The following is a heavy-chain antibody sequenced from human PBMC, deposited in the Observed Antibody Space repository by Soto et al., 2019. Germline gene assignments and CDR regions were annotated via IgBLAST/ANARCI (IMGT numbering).Heavy chain of an antibody. CDR3: AASIFYYGMDV. CDR2: IYPGDSDT. Sequence: GESLKISCKGSGYSFTSYWIGWVRQMPGKGLEWMGIIYPGDSDTKYNPSFQGQVTISADKSITTTYLRWTSLEASDTAIYYCAASIFYYGMDVWGQGTTVTVSS. CDR1: GYSFTSYW. V-gene: IGHV5-51*01. J-gene: IGHJ6*02.